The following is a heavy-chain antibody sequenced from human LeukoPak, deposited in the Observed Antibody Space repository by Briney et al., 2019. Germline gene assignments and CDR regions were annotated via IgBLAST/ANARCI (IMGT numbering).Heavy chain of an antibody. J-gene: IGHJ4*02. CDR2: ISSSSTYI. D-gene: IGHD1-14*01. V-gene: IGHV3-21*01. Sequence: PGGSLRPSCAASGFTFSTYSMNWVRQAPGKGLEWVSPISSSSTYIHYADSVKGRVTISRDNAKNSLYLQMNSLRAEDTAVYYCARDRNSPAKYYFDYWGQGTLVTVSS. CDR1: GFTFSTYS. CDR3: ARDRNSPAKYYFDY.